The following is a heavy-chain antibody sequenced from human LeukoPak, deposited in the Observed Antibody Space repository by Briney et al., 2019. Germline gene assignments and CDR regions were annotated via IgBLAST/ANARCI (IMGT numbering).Heavy chain of an antibody. CDR2: ISGSGGST. D-gene: IGHD4-17*01. V-gene: IGHV3-23*01. CDR1: GFTFSSYA. J-gene: IGHJ4*02. Sequence: PGGSLRFSCAASGFTFSSYAMSWVRQALGKGLEWVSAISGSGGSTYYADSVKGRFTISRDNSKNTLYLQMNSLRAEDTAVYYCAKHYGDYGGFQKYYFDYWGQGTLVTVSS. CDR3: AKHYGDYGGFQKYYFDY.